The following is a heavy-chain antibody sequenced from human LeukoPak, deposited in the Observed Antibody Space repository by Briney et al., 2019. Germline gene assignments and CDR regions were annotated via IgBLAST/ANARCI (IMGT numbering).Heavy chain of an antibody. CDR2: INPNSGGT. Sequence: ASVKVSCKASGYTFTGYYMHWVRQAPGRGLEWMGWINPNSGGTNYAQKFQGRVTMTRDTSISTAYMELSRLRSDDTAVYYCARERDYGDPFDPWGQGTLVTVSS. J-gene: IGHJ5*02. CDR1: GYTFTGYY. CDR3: ARERDYGDPFDP. V-gene: IGHV1-2*02. D-gene: IGHD4-17*01.